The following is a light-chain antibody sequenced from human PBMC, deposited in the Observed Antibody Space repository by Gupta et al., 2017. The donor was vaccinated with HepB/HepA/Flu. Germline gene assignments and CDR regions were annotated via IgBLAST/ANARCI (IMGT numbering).Light chain of an antibody. J-gene: IGKJ5*01. CDR2: EAS. CDR3: QQDDNLPIT. Sequence: DIQMTQSPSSLSAPLGDRVTITCQASQNIYKYLNWYQKKPGKAPRLLIYEASKLATGVPSRFSGSGSATDFTFTISSLQPEDTATYYCQQDDNLPITFGQGTRLDIK. V-gene: IGKV1-33*01. CDR1: QNIYKY.